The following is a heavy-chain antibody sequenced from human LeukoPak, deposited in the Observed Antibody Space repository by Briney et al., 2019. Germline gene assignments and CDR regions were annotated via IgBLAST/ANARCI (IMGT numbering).Heavy chain of an antibody. CDR2: INSGGSST. CDR1: GFTFSSYW. Sequence: SGGSLRLSCAASGFTFSSYWMHWVRQAPGKGLVWVSRINSGGSSTNYADSLKGRFTISRGNAKNTLYLQMNSLRAEDTAVYYCASGGHGYSGYDPDFDYWGQGTLVTVSS. D-gene: IGHD5-12*01. V-gene: IGHV3-74*01. J-gene: IGHJ4*02. CDR3: ASGGHGYSGYDPDFDY.